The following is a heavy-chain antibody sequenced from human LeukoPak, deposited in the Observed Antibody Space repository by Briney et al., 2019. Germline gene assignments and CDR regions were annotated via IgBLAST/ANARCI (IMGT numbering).Heavy chain of an antibody. J-gene: IGHJ4*02. CDR3: ARGRGSGSFLIDY. CDR1: GFTFSGYA. V-gene: IGHV3-30*04. Sequence: GGSLRLSCAASGFTFSGYAMHWVRQAPGKGLEWVAVISYDGSWMYYADSVKGRFTVSRDNSKSTLYLQMDSPRVEDTAVKFCARGRGSGSFLIDYWGQGTLVTVSS. CDR2: ISYDGSWM. D-gene: IGHD3-10*01.